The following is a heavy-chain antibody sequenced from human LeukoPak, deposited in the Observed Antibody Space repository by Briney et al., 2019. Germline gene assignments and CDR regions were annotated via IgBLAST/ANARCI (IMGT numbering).Heavy chain of an antibody. Sequence: PGGSLRLSCGVSGFTFGRSWMSWVRQTPAKGLEFVANIKGDGSVRNYVDSVQGRFTTSRDNAKTSLYLHMNSLRAEDTAVYYCARDPGYSSFDYWGQGTLVTVSS. CDR2: IKGDGSVR. CDR3: ARDPGYSSFDY. D-gene: IGHD6-13*01. J-gene: IGHJ4*02. V-gene: IGHV3-7*01. CDR1: GFTFGRSW.